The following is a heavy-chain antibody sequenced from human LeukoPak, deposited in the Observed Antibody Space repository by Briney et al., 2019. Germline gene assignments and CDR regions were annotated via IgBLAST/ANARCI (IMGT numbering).Heavy chain of an antibody. Sequence: QAGGSLRLSCAASGFTFSSYAMSWVRQAPGKGLEWVSAISSSGGGTYHADSVKGRFTISRDNSKNTLYLQMNSLRGEDTAVYYCATWRDKAAVSWGQGTLVTVSS. CDR3: ATWRDKAAVS. CDR1: GFTFSSYA. J-gene: IGHJ5*02. D-gene: IGHD6-13*01. CDR2: ISSSGGGT. V-gene: IGHV3-23*01.